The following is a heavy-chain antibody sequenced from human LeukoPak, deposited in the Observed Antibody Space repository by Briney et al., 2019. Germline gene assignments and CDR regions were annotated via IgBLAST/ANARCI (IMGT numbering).Heavy chain of an antibody. CDR2: INHSGST. CDR3: ARVVSWFDP. V-gene: IGHV4-34*01. Sequence: SETLSLTCAVYGGSFSDYYWSWIRQPPGKGLEWIGEINHSGSTNYNPSLKSRVTISVDTSKNQFSLKLSSVTAADTAVYYCARVVSWFDPWGQGTLVTVSS. J-gene: IGHJ5*02. CDR1: GGSFSDYY.